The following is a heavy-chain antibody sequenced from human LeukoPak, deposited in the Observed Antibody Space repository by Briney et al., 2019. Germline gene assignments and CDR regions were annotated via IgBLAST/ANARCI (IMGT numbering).Heavy chain of an antibody. CDR2: INPSGGST. Sequence: GASVKVSCKASGYTFTSYYMHWVRQAPGQGLEWMGIINPSGGSTSYAQKFQGRVTMTRDTSTSTVYMELSSLRSEDTAVYYCAFGIREGGGYCGSGSQKESPLEYYYYYNGMDVWGQGTTVTVSS. CDR3: AFGIREGGGYCGSGSQKESPLEYYYYYNGMDV. CDR1: GYTFTSYY. J-gene: IGHJ6*02. V-gene: IGHV1-46*01. D-gene: IGHD3-10*01.